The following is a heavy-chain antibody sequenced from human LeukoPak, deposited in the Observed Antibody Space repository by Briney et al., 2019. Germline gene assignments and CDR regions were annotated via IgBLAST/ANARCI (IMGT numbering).Heavy chain of an antibody. V-gene: IGHV4-30-2*01. CDR1: GGSISSGGYS. Sequence: PSETLSLTCAVSGGSISSGGYSWSWCRPPPGKGLEWIGYIYHSGSTYYNPSLKSRVTISVDRSKNQFSLKLSSVTAADTAVYYCARGNPYGDNDYWGQGTLVTVSS. D-gene: IGHD4-17*01. CDR2: IYHSGST. J-gene: IGHJ4*02. CDR3: ARGNPYGDNDY.